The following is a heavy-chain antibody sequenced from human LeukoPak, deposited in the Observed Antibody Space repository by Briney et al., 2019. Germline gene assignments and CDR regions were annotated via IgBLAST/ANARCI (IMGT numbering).Heavy chain of an antibody. CDR1: GFIFSNAW. D-gene: IGHD5-24*01. Sequence: GGSLRLSCAASGFIFSNAWMNWVRQAPGKGLEWVGHIKSKTDGGTTDYAAPVKGRFTISRDDSKNTLYLQMNTLKTVDTAVYYCIRYGYNLAEYYQHWGQGTLVTVSS. CDR3: IRYGYNLAEYYQH. J-gene: IGHJ1*01. CDR2: IKSKTDGGTT. V-gene: IGHV3-15*07.